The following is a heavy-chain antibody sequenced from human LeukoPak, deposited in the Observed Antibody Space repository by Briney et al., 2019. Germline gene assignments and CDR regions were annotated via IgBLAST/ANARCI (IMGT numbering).Heavy chain of an antibody. CDR2: ISFDGSDA. V-gene: IGHV3-74*01. D-gene: IGHD6-13*01. J-gene: IGHJ3*02. Sequence: GGSLRLSCAASGFTFSGFWMHWVRQAPGKGLVWVSCISFDGSDATYADSVKGRFTISRDNAKNTLYLQMNSLRAEDTAVYYCAKELMTAAAGTVGFDIWGQGTMVTVSS. CDR1: GFTFSGFW. CDR3: AKELMTAAAGTVGFDI.